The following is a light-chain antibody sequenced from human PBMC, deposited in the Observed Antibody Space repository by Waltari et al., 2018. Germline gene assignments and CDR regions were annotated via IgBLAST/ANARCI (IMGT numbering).Light chain of an antibody. J-gene: IGKJ1*01. Sequence: DIQMTQSPSTLSASVGDRVTITCRASQSISSWLAWYQQKPGKAPKLLIYKASSLESGVPSRFSGSGSGTGFTLTISSLQPDDFATYYCQQYNSYLWTFGQGTKVEIK. V-gene: IGKV1-5*03. CDR1: QSISSW. CDR2: KAS. CDR3: QQYNSYLWT.